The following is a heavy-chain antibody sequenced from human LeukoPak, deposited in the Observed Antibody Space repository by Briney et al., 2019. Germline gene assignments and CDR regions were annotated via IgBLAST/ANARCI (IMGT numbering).Heavy chain of an antibody. CDR3: ARGYYYDSRPLRY. D-gene: IGHD3-22*01. V-gene: IGHV3-7*01. J-gene: IGHJ4*02. Sequence: GGSLRLSCAASGFTFSSYWMNWVRQAPGKGLEWVANIKQDGSEKYYVDSVKGRFTISRDNAKNSLYLQMNSLRVEDTAVYYCARGYYYDSRPLRYWGQGTLVTVSS. CDR1: GFTFSSYW. CDR2: IKQDGSEK.